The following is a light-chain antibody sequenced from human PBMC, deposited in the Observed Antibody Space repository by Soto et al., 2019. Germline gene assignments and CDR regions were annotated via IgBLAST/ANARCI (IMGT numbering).Light chain of an antibody. Sequence: EIVLTQSPATLSLSPGERATLSCRASQSISSYLAWYQQKVGQTPRLLIYDASNRATGIPARFSGSGSGTDFTLTISSLEPEDFAVYYCQQRRSWPLTFGGGTKVEIK. J-gene: IGKJ4*01. CDR2: DAS. V-gene: IGKV3-11*01. CDR3: QQRRSWPLT. CDR1: QSISSY.